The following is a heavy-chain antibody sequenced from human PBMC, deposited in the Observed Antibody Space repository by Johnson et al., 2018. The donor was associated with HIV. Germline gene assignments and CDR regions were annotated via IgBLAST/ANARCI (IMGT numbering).Heavy chain of an antibody. CDR1: GFTFSSYA. Sequence: VQLVESGGGLVQPGGSLRLSCAASGFTFSSYAMSWVRQPPGKGLEWVSGIDWNGGSTSYADSVKGRFSLSRDNSKNTVYLQMNSLTADDTAVYYCWRGALLWFRADDAFDIWGQGTMVTVSS. CDR3: WRGALLWFRADDAFDI. D-gene: IGHD3-10*01. V-gene: IGHV3-23*04. J-gene: IGHJ3*02. CDR2: IDWNGGST.